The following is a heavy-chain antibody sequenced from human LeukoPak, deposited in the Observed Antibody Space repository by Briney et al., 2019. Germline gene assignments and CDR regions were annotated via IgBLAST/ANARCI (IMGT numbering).Heavy chain of an antibody. CDR3: AKGSAQWELYDY. V-gene: IGHV3-23*01. J-gene: IGHJ4*02. D-gene: IGHD4-23*01. Sequence: PGGSLRLSCAASGFTFNSYAMSWVRQAPGKGLEWVSAIVGDTVTFYTDSVKGRFTISRDNSKNTLYLQMNGLRAEDMAIYYCAKGSAQWELYDYWGQGTLVTVS. CDR2: IVGDTVT. CDR1: GFTFNSYA.